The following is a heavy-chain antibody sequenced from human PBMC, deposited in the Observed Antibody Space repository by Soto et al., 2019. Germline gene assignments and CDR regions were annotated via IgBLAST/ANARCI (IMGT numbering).Heavy chain of an antibody. CDR3: ARGDYYEIFDY. D-gene: IGHD3-22*01. CDR2: IYDSGST. V-gene: IGHV4-30-4*01. J-gene: IGHJ4*02. Sequence: PSEILSLTCTVSGGSISSGDYYWSWIRQPPGKGLEWIGYIYDSGSTYYNPSLKSRVTISVDTSKNQFSLKLSAVTAADTAVYYCARGDYYEIFDYWGQGTLVTVSS. CDR1: GGSISSGDYY.